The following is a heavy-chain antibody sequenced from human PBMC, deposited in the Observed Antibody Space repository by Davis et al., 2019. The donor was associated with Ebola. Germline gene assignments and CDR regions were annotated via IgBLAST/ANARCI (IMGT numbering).Heavy chain of an antibody. V-gene: IGHV1-3*01. J-gene: IGHJ5*02. D-gene: IGHD3-22*01. CDR2: INAGNGNT. Sequence: ASVKVSCKASGYTFTSYAMHWVRQAPGQRFEWMGWINAGNGNTKYSQKFQGRVTITRDTSASTAYMELSSLRSEDTAVYYCARDSSGWNWFDPWGQGTLVTVSS. CDR3: ARDSSGWNWFDP. CDR1: GYTFTSYA.